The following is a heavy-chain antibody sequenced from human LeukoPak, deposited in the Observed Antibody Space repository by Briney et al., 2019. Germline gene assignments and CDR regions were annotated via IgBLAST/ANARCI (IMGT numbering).Heavy chain of an antibody. V-gene: IGHV5-51*01. J-gene: IGHJ4*02. CDR1: GYSFTSYW. CDR3: ARRRDLYSGSYYPFDY. Sequence: GESLKISCKGSGYSFTSYWIGWVRQMPGKGLEWMGIIYPGDSDTRYSPSFQGQVSISADKSISTAYLQWSSLKASDTAMYYCARRRDLYSGSYYPFDYWGQGTLVTVSS. D-gene: IGHD1-26*01. CDR2: IYPGDSDT.